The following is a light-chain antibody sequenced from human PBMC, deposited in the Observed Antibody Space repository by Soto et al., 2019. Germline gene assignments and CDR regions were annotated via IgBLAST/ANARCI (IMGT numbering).Light chain of an antibody. J-gene: IGKJ1*01. Sequence: DIQMTQSPSTLSASVGDRVTITCRASQSISSWLAWYQQKPGKAPKLLIYKASSLESGVPSRFNGSGSGTEFTLTISSLQPDDFATYYCQQYNSYSWTFGQGTKEEIK. CDR3: QQYNSYSWT. CDR2: KAS. V-gene: IGKV1-5*03. CDR1: QSISSW.